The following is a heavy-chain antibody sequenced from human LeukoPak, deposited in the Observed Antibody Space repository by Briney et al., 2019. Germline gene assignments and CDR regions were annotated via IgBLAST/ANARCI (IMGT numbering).Heavy chain of an antibody. CDR2: FYHGGST. CDR1: GYSISTGYY. Sequence: SETLSLTCTVSGYSISTGYYWDWIRQPPGKGLEWIGTFYHGGSTYYNPSLKSRVTISVDTSKNQFSLNLTSVTAADTAVYYCARDDFWSGYNDLGFDYWGQGTLVTVSS. V-gene: IGHV4-38-2*02. D-gene: IGHD3-3*01. J-gene: IGHJ4*02. CDR3: ARDDFWSGYNDLGFDY.